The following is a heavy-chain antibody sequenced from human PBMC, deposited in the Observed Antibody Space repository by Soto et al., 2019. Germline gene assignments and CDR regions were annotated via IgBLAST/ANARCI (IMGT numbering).Heavy chain of an antibody. Sequence: GGSLRLSCAASGFTFSNWAMAWVRQAPGRGLEWVSVMYAGGDTHYADSVKGRFTISRDKSENTLYLQMNSLRDEDTGVYFCVSRIPSWVFDYWGLGTLVTVSS. V-gene: IGHV3-23*01. CDR1: GFTFSNWA. CDR2: MYAGGDT. J-gene: IGHJ4*01. CDR3: VSRIPSWVFDY. D-gene: IGHD2-21*01.